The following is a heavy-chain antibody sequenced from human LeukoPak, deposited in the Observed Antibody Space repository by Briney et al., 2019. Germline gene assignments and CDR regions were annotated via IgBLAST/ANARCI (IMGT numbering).Heavy chain of an antibody. Sequence: GGSLRLSCAASGFTFDDYAMHWVRQAPGKGLEWVSGISWNSGSIGYADSVKGRFTISRDNAKNSLYLQMNSLRAEDTALYYCAKDRGWRGDDAFDIWGQGTMVTASS. CDR2: ISWNSGSI. CDR3: AKDRGWRGDDAFDI. V-gene: IGHV3-9*01. CDR1: GFTFDDYA. D-gene: IGHD3-16*01. J-gene: IGHJ3*02.